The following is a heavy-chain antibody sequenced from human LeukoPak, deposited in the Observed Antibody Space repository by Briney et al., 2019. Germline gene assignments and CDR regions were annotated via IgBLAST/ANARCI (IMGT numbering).Heavy chain of an antibody. CDR1: GFTFSSYG. Sequence: GGTLRLSCEASGFTFSSYGITWVRQAPGKGLEWVSGISGGSDTAHYAASVKGRFTISRDNSKNTLYLQMNSLRAEDTAVYYCARWDGYGDYWGQGTLVTVSS. CDR2: ISGGSDTA. CDR3: ARWDGYGDY. J-gene: IGHJ4*02. V-gene: IGHV3-23*01. D-gene: IGHD5-24*01.